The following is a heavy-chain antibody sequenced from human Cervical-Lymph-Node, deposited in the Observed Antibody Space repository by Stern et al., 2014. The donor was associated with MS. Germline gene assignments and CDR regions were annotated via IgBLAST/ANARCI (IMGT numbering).Heavy chain of an antibody. Sequence: VQLVQSGGGLVQPGGSLRLSCAASGFTFSSYWMHWVRQAPGKGLVWVSRINSDGRSTSYADSVKGRFTVSRDNAKNTLYLQMNSLRAEDTVVYYCERGPGSPSVWFDYGGRGPLVTV. J-gene: IGHJ4*02. CDR2: INSDGRST. CDR1: GFTFSSYW. D-gene: IGHD6-6*01. V-gene: IGHV3-74*02. CDR3: ERGPGSPSVWFDY.